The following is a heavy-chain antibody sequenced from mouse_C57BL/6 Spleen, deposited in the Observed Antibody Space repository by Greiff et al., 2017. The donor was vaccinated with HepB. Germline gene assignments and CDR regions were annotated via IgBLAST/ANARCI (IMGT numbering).Heavy chain of an antibody. J-gene: IGHJ4*01. CDR1: GYTFTSYW. CDR2: IDPSDSDT. D-gene: IGHD3-2*02. CDR3: ARRRAAQDSYAMDY. Sequence: VQLQQSGAELVKPGASVKLSCKASGYTFTSYWMQWVKQRPGQGLEWIGEIDPSDSDTNYNQKFKGKATLTVDTSSSTAYMQLSSLTSEDSAVYYCARRRAAQDSYAMDYWGQGTSVTVSS. V-gene: IGHV1-50*01.